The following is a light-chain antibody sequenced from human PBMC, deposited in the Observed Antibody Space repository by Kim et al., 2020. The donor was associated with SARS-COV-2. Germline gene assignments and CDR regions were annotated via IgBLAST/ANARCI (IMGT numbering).Light chain of an antibody. J-gene: IGKJ1*01. CDR3: LQDYNYPRT. Sequence: SASVGDRIIITCRASQGIRNDLGWYQQKPGKAPKLLIYAASSLQSGVPSRFSGSGSGTDFTLTISSLQPEDFATYYCLQDYNYPRTFGQGTKVEI. V-gene: IGKV1-6*02. CDR2: AAS. CDR1: QGIRND.